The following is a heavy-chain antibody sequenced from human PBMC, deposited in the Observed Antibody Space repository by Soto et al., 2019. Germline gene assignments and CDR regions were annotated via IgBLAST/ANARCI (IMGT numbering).Heavy chain of an antibody. Sequence: PGGSLRLSCSASGFTFNNYAMHWVRQAPGKGLEFVSAISSNGGATYYAHSVKGRFTISRDNSKNTLYLQVSSLREEDTALYYCVTHTSGYHDWGQGTLLTVSS. CDR2: ISSNGGAT. J-gene: IGHJ4*02. D-gene: IGHD3-22*01. V-gene: IGHV3-64D*06. CDR1: GFTFNNYA. CDR3: VTHTSGYHD.